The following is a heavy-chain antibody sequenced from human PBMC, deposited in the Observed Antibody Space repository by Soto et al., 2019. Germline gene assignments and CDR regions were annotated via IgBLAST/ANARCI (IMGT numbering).Heavy chain of an antibody. CDR2: FWYDASGQ. D-gene: IGHD2-15*01. V-gene: IGHV3-33*01. CDR1: GFTFTSYT. CDR3: AFGSWNQYYFDS. J-gene: IGHJ4*02. Sequence: QVQLVESGGGVVQPGGSLRLSCGTSGFTFTSYTMHWVRQAPGKGLEWVATFWYDASGQKYADSVKGRFTISRNPSRSTLYLHMDSLRAEDTALYYCAFGSWNQYYFDSWGQEILVTVSS.